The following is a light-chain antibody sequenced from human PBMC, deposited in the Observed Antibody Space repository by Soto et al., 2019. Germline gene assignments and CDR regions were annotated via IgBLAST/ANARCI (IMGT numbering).Light chain of an antibody. Sequence: EIVLTQSPATLSLSPGERATLSCRASQSVSSYLAWYQQKPGQAPRLLIYDASNRATGIPARFSGSGSGTDFALTISSLEPDDFAVYYCQQRSEWPSTLGGGTKLQSK. CDR1: QSVSSY. CDR3: QQRSEWPST. V-gene: IGKV3-11*01. CDR2: DAS. J-gene: IGKJ4*01.